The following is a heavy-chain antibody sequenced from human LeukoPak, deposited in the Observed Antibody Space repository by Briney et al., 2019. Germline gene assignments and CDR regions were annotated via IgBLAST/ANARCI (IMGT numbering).Heavy chain of an antibody. D-gene: IGHD1-1*01. CDR3: ARNREGTLADY. CDR1: GFTFSNSW. J-gene: IGHJ4*02. Sequence: GGSLRLSCAASGFTFSNSWMSWVRQAPGKGLEWVANIKQDGSEKYYVDSVKGRFTISRDNAKNSLYLQMNSLRAEDTAVYYCARNREGTLADYWGQGTLVTVSS. V-gene: IGHV3-7*01. CDR2: IKQDGSEK.